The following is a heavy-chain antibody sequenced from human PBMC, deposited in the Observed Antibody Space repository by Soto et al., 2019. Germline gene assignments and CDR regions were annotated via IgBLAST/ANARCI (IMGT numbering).Heavy chain of an antibody. CDR3: ARDSPLLWFGELTYGMDV. J-gene: IGHJ6*02. V-gene: IGHV3-53*01. CDR1: GFTVSINY. D-gene: IGHD3-10*01. Sequence: PGGSLRLSCAASGFTVSINYMSWVRQAPWKGLEWVSVIYSGGSTYYADSVKGRFTISRDNSKNTLYLQMNSLRAEDTAVYYCARDSPLLWFGELTYGMDVWGQGTTVTVS. CDR2: IYSGGST.